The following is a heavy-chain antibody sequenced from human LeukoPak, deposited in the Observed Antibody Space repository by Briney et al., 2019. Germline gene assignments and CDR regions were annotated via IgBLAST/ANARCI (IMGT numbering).Heavy chain of an antibody. CDR1: GFTFDDYA. V-gene: IGHV3-9*01. CDR3: AKDRGSGSYYRGLDY. J-gene: IGHJ4*02. CDR2: ISWNSGSI. D-gene: IGHD3-10*01. Sequence: TGGSLRLSCAASGFTFDDYAMHWVRHAPGKGLEWASGISWNSGSIGYADSVKGRFTISRDNAKNSLYLQMNSLRAEDTALYYCAKDRGSGSYYRGLDYWGQGTLVTVSS.